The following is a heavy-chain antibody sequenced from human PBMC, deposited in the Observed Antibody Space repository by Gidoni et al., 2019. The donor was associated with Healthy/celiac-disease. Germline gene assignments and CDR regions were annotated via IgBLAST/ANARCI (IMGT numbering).Heavy chain of an antibody. J-gene: IGHJ4*02. V-gene: IGHV3-48*03. D-gene: IGHD3-10*01. CDR2: ISSSGSSI. CDR3: ARGGQYYFGSGSYGFDY. Sequence: ETQLVESGGGLVQPGGSLRLSCAASGFTFSNYEMNWVRQAPGKGLEWISYISSSGSSIHYADAVKGRFTISRDNAKNSLHLQMNSLRAEDTAVYYCARGGQYYFGSGSYGFDYWGQGTLVTVSS. CDR1: GFTFSNYE.